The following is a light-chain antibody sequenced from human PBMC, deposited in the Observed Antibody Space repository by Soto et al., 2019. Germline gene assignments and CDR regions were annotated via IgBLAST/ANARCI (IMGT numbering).Light chain of an antibody. J-gene: IGKJ1*01. V-gene: IGKV1-5*01. CDR1: QSISSW. Sequence: DIKMTQSPSTLSASIGDRVTITCRASQSISSWLAWYQQKPGKAPKVLIYDAYSLESGVPSRFSGSGSGTELTLTITSLQPDDFATYYCQQYNSYSTFGQGTKVDI. CDR3: QQYNSYST. CDR2: DAY.